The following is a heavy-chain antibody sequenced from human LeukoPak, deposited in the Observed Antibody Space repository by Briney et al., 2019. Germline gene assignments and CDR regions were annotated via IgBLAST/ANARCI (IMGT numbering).Heavy chain of an antibody. D-gene: IGHD6-13*01. CDR1: GFTFSIYT. CDR3: AKDEAAGTPNFFDS. Sequence: HAGGSLRLSCAASGFTFSIYTMSWVRQAPGKGLEWVSGISASGGSTYYADSVKGRFTISRDNSKNTLSLQMNSLRADDTAIYYCAKDEAAGTPNFFDSWGQGTLVTVSS. CDR2: ISASGGST. J-gene: IGHJ4*02. V-gene: IGHV3-23*01.